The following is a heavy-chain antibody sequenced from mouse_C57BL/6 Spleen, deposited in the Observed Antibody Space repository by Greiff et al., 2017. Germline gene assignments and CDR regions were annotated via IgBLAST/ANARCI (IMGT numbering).Heavy chain of an antibody. D-gene: IGHD1-1*01. CDR3: ARGGDNYGSRYFDY. J-gene: IGHJ2*01. Sequence: QVQLQQSGAELVRPGTSVKVSCKASGYAFTNYLIEWVKQRPGQGLEWIGVINPGSGGTNYNEKFKGKATLTADKSSSTAYMQLSSLPSEDSAVYFCARGGDNYGSRYFDYWGQGTTLTVSS. CDR2: INPGSGGT. CDR1: GYAFTNYL. V-gene: IGHV1-54*01.